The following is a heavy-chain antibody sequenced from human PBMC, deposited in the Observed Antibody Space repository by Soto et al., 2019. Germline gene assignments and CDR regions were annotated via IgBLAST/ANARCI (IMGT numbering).Heavy chain of an antibody. CDR2: ISGSGGST. V-gene: IGHV3-23*01. CDR1: GFTFSSYA. CDR3: AGGDFWSGLEGYFDY. J-gene: IGHJ4*02. Sequence: GSLRLSCAASGFTFSSYAMSWVRQAPGKGLEWVSAISGSGGSTYYADSVKGRFTISRDNSKNTLYLQMNSLRAEDTAVYYCAGGDFWSGLEGYFDYWGQGTLVTVSS. D-gene: IGHD3-3*01.